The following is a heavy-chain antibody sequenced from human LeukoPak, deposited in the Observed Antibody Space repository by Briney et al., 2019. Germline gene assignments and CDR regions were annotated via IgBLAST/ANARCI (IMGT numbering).Heavy chain of an antibody. Sequence: PGGSLRLSCAASGFTFDDYGMHWVRQAPGKGLQWVSLISRDGGSKHYADSVKDRFTISRDNSKKSLYLQMNSLRAEDTALYYCAKGGDGYNYGFLVYWGQGTLVTVYS. D-gene: IGHD5-24*01. CDR2: ISRDGGSK. CDR3: AKGGDGYNYGFLVY. V-gene: IGHV3-43D*04. CDR1: GFTFDDYG. J-gene: IGHJ4*02.